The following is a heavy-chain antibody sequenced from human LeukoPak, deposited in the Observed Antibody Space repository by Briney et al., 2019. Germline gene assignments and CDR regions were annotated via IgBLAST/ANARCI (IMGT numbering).Heavy chain of an antibody. Sequence: SETLSLTCTVSSGSISSSGYYCSWIRQPPGKGLECVGNIYPTGTTYYNPSLKSRVTISIDTSKSQFSLRLSSVTAADTAVYYCVQNIPGTIEHWGQGTLVTVSP. D-gene: IGHD1-7*01. CDR1: SGSISSSGYY. CDR2: IYPTGTT. J-gene: IGHJ1*01. V-gene: IGHV4-39*01. CDR3: VQNIPGTIEH.